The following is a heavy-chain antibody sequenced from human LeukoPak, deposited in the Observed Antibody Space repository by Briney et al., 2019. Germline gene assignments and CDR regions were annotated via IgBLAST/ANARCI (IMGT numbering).Heavy chain of an antibody. V-gene: IGHV4-34*01. CDR1: GGSFSGYY. CDR2: IKHSGST. J-gene: IGHJ4*02. Sequence: PSETLSLTCAVYGGSFSGYYWSWIRQPPGKGLEWIGEIKHSGSTNYNPSLKSRVTISVDTSKNQFSLKLSSVTAADTAVYYCARGPRSWYVDYFDYWGQGTLVTVSS. D-gene: IGHD6-13*01. CDR3: ARGPRSWYVDYFDY.